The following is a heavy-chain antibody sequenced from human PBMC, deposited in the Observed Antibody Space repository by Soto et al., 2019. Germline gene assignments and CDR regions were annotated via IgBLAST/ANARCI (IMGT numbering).Heavy chain of an antibody. D-gene: IGHD1-26*01. J-gene: IGHJ4*02. CDR2: IGPETGTT. V-gene: IGHV1-2*02. CDR3: GRGRSGQIVVFY. Sequence: ASVKVSCKASGYTFTGHYIHWVRQAPEQGPEWMGEIGPETGTTRYAQKFQGRVTMTRDMSITTVYMELNNLSPDDTAVYYCGRGRSGQIVVFYWGQGTPVTVSS. CDR1: GYTFTGHY.